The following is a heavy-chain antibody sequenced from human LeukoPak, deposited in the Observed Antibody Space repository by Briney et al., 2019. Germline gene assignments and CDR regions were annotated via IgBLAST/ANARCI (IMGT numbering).Heavy chain of an antibody. Sequence: KPSETLSLTCAVYGGSFSHYYWSWIRQPPGKGLEWIGEINHSRSTTYNPSLQSRVTVSVDTSKNQFSLKLNSVTATDTAVYYCAADFWSGYYMFTVWGQGTTVTVSS. CDR1: GGSFSHYY. D-gene: IGHD3-3*01. J-gene: IGHJ6*02. CDR2: INHSRST. CDR3: AADFWSGYYMFTV. V-gene: IGHV4-34*01.